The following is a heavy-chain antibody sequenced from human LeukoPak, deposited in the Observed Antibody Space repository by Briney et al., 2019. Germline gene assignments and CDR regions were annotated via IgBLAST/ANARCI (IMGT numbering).Heavy chain of an antibody. CDR2: INPNDDST. CDR1: GYTFTAYY. Sequence: ASVTVSCKASGYTFTAYYIHWVRQAPGQGLEWMGCINPNDDSTFYAQNFQGRVTVTSDTSISTGYMELSSLRSDDTAVYYCARDEDADPENALDIWVQGTMVTVSS. D-gene: IGHD2-8*01. CDR3: ARDEDADPENALDI. V-gene: IGHV1-2*02. J-gene: IGHJ3*02.